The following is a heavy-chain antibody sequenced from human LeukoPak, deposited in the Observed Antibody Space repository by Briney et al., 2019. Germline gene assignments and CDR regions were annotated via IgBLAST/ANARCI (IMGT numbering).Heavy chain of an antibody. Sequence: GRSLRLSCAASGFTFDDYAMHWVRQAPGKGLEWVSGISWNSGSIGYADSVKGRFTISRDNAKNSLYLQMNSLRAEDTALYYCAKDKDSWYLPGTYYFDYWGQGTLVTVSS. CDR2: ISWNSGSI. D-gene: IGHD6-13*01. J-gene: IGHJ4*02. V-gene: IGHV3-9*01. CDR3: AKDKDSWYLPGTYYFDY. CDR1: GFTFDDYA.